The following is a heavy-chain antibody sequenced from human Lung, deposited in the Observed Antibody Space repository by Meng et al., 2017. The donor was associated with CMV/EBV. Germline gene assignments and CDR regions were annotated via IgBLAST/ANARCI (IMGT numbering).Heavy chain of an antibody. V-gene: IGHV3-48*03. CDR3: ARDTGWDLHPDYFDY. D-gene: IGHD1-26*01. J-gene: IGHJ4*02. Sequence: GGSLRLXCAASGFTFSSYEMNWVRQAPGKGLEWVSYISSSGSTIHYADSVKGRFTISRDNAKESLYLQMNSLRAEDTAIYYCARDTGWDLHPDYFDYWGQGKXVTVSS. CDR2: ISSSGSTI. CDR1: GFTFSSYE.